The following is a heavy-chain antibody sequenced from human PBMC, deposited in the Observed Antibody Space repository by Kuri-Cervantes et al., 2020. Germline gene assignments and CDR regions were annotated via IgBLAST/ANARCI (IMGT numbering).Heavy chain of an antibody. CDR3: ARIQWGNRIGFDY. D-gene: IGHD2/OR15-2a*01. CDR2: IDWDDDK. J-gene: IGHJ4*02. Sequence: SGPTLVKPTQTLTLTCTFSGFSLSTSGMRVSWIRRPPGKALEWLARIDWDDDKFYSTSLRTRLTISKDTSKNQVVLTMTNMDPVDTATYYCARIQWGNRIGFDYWGQGTLVTVSS. CDR1: GFSLSTSGMR. V-gene: IGHV2-70*04.